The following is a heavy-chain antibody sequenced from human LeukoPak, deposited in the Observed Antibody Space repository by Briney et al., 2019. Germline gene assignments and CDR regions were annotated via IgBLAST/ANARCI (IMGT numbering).Heavy chain of an antibody. CDR1: GGSISSYY. CDR2: ISHSGST. J-gene: IGHJ4*02. Sequence: SETLSLTCTVSGGSISSYYWSWIRQSPGKGLEWIGHISHSGSTKYNSSLKSRTIISSDTSKNQFSLKLSSVTAADTALYYCARLRDGDYGGYFDSWGQGTPVTASS. V-gene: IGHV4-59*08. D-gene: IGHD4-23*01. CDR3: ARLRDGDYGGYFDS.